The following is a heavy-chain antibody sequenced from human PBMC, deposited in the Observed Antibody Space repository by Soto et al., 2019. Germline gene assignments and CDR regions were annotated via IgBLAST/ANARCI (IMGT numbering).Heavy chain of an antibody. CDR3: ARDSPGGGYYYGMDV. V-gene: IGHV1-69*01. J-gene: IGHJ6*02. CDR1: GSSFSSYA. CDR2: IVPVLGTS. Sequence: QGQLEQSGAEVRKPGSSVKVSCKASGSSFSSYAISWVRQAPGQGLEWMGGIVPVLGTSHSAQKFQGRVTFSTDDSTTTAYMELSSLRSEDTAVYYCARDSPGGGYYYGMDVWGQGTTVTVSS. D-gene: IGHD3-16*01.